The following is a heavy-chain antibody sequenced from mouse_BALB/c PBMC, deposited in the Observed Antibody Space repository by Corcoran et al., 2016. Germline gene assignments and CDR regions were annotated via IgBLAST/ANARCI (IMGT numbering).Heavy chain of an antibody. D-gene: IGHD1-1*01. CDR3: ARGGLLRAHYYSMDY. CDR1: GYTFTSHD. V-gene: IGHV1S56*01. J-gene: IGHJ4*01. Sequence: QVQLPQSGPELVKPGALVKISCKASGYTFTSHDINRVKQGPGQRLAWIGWIYPGDGSTKYNEKFKGKATLTADKSSSTAYMQLSSLTSENSAVYFCARGGLLRAHYYSMDYLGQGTSVTVS. CDR2: IYPGDGST.